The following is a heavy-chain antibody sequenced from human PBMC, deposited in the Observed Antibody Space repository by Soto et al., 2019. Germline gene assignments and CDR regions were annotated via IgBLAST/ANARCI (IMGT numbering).Heavy chain of an antibody. CDR3: ARLSGPGKHQKRVPYYFDY. Sequence: GASVKVSCKASGYTFTSYAMRWVRQAPGQRLEWMGWISAYNGNTKYAQKLQGRVTMTTDTSTSTAYMELRSLRSDDTAVYYCARLSGPGKHQKRVPYYFDYWGQGTLVTVSS. D-gene: IGHD1-1*01. V-gene: IGHV1-18*01. CDR1: GYTFTSYA. J-gene: IGHJ4*02. CDR2: ISAYNGNT.